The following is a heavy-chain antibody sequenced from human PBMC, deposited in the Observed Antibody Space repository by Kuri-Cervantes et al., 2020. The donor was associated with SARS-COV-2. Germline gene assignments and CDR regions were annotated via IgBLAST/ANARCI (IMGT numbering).Heavy chain of an antibody. Sequence: GESLKISCAASGFTFNTYSMYWVRQAPGKGLEWVSAISGSGGSTYYADSVKGRFTISRDNSKNTLYLQMNSLRAEDTAVYYCAKGGEAAAVGAFDIWGQGTMVTVSS. CDR1: GFTFNTYS. D-gene: IGHD6-13*01. J-gene: IGHJ3*02. CDR3: AKGGEAAAVGAFDI. V-gene: IGHV3-23*01. CDR2: ISGSGGST.